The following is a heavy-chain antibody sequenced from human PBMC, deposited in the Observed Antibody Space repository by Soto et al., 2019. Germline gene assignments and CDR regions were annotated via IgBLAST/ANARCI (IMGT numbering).Heavy chain of an antibody. CDR3: ARDQDLGY. J-gene: IGHJ4*02. Sequence: PSETLSLTCSVSGGSMSNYYWNWIRQSPGKGLEWIGYIYYSGTTNYNPSLKSRVTISIDTSKNQVSLNLTSVTSADMAVYYCARDQDLGYWGQGTLVTVSS. D-gene: IGHD3-10*01. CDR2: IYYSGTT. V-gene: IGHV4-59*01. CDR1: GGSMSNYY.